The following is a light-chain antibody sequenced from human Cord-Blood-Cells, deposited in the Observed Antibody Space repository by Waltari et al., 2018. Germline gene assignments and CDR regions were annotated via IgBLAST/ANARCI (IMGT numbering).Light chain of an antibody. Sequence: DIQLTQSPSFLSASVGDRVTITCRASQGISSYLAWYQQKPGKAREPLIYTASTLQSGVPSRFSGSGSGTEFTLTISSLQPEDFATYYCQQLNSYPRTFGQGTKVEIK. CDR2: TAS. CDR3: QQLNSYPRT. CDR1: QGISSY. V-gene: IGKV1-9*01. J-gene: IGKJ1*01.